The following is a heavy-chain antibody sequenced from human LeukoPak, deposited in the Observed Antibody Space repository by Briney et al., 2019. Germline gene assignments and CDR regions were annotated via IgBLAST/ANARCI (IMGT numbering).Heavy chain of an antibody. CDR1: GFTFSDYY. Sequence: GGPLRLSCAAPGFTFSDYYLSWIRKGPGKGLEWGSGLSGRGGGTCYADSVKGHLTIYRDNSKTTLYLQMNSLRAEDTAVYYCAKGPHSGYDWYIDYWGQGTLVTVSS. D-gene: IGHD5-12*01. CDR3: AKGPHSGYDWYIDY. V-gene: IGHV3-23*01. CDR2: LSGRGGGT. J-gene: IGHJ4*02.